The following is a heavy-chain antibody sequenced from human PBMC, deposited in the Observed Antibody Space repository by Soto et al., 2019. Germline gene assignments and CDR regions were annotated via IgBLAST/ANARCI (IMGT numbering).Heavy chain of an antibody. J-gene: IGHJ4*02. CDR3: ARVSDHSSSRYFY. CDR1: GGNFSSYA. Sequence: SVKVSCKASGGNFSSYAISWVRQAPGQGLEWMGGIIPIFGTANYAQKFQGRVTITADESTSTAYMELSSLRSEDTAVYYCARVSDHSSSRYFYWGQGTLVTVSS. D-gene: IGHD6-13*01. V-gene: IGHV1-69*13. CDR2: IIPIFGTA.